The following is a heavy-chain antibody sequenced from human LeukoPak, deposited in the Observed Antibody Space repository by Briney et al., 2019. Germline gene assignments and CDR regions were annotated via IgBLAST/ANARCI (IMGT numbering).Heavy chain of an antibody. J-gene: IGHJ3*02. D-gene: IGHD6-19*01. CDR1: GFTFSRNS. V-gene: IGHV3-21*01. CDR3: ARGASVVAGSDDAFDI. Sequence: GGSLRLSCAASGFTFSRNSMNWVRQAPGKGLEWVSSISSSSIYIYYADSVKGRLTISRDNAKNSLYLQMNSLRAEDTAVYYCARGASVVAGSDDAFDIWGQGTMVTVSS. CDR2: ISSSSIYI.